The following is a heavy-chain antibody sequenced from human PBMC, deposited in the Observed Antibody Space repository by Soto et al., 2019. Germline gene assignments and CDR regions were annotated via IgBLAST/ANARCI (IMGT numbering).Heavy chain of an antibody. Sequence: PGESLKISCKGPGYSFTSYWIGWVRQMPGKGLEWMGIIYPGDSDTRYSPSFQGQVTISADKSISTAYLQWSSLKASDTAMYYCARHGLRFLEWNRTHYYYYGMDVWGQGTTVTVSS. CDR2: IYPGDSDT. J-gene: IGHJ6*02. V-gene: IGHV5-51*01. CDR1: GYSFTSYW. D-gene: IGHD3-3*01. CDR3: ARHGLRFLEWNRTHYYYYGMDV.